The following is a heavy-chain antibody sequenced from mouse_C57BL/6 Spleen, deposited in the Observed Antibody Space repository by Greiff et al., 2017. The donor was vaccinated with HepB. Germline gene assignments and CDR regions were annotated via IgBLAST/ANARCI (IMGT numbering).Heavy chain of an antibody. J-gene: IGHJ1*03. V-gene: IGHV1-54*01. CDR1: GYAFTNYL. Sequence: QVQLKQSGAELVRPGTSVKVSCKASGYAFTNYLIEWVKQRPGQGLEWIGVINPGSGGTNYNEKFKGKATLTADKSSSTAYMQLSSLTSEDSAVYFCARSITTRPYWYFDVWGTGTTVTVSS. D-gene: IGHD1-1*01. CDR2: INPGSGGT. CDR3: ARSITTRPYWYFDV.